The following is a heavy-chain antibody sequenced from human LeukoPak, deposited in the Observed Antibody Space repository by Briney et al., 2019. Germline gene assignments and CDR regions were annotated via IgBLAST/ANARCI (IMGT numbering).Heavy chain of an antibody. CDR3: ARGPPVTTVTSAEYFQH. CDR1: GFTFSSYG. J-gene: IGHJ1*01. V-gene: IGHV3-33*01. CDR2: IWYDGSNK. D-gene: IGHD4-17*01. Sequence: GGSLRLSCAASGFTFSSYGMHWVRQAPGKGLEWVAVIWYDGSNKYYADSVKGRFTVSRDNSKNTLYLQMNSLRAEDTAVYYCARGPPVTTVTSAEYFQHWGQGTLVTVSS.